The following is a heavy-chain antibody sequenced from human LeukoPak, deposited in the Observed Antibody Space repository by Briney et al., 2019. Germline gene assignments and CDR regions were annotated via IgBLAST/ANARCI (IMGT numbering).Heavy chain of an antibody. J-gene: IGHJ5*02. CDR2: IYYSGGT. D-gene: IGHD2-2*01. V-gene: IGHV4-39*01. CDR1: GGSISGTTYY. Sequence: PSETLSLTCTVSGGSISGTTYYWGWNRQPPGGGLEWIGSIYYSGGTYYNPSLKTRVTISVDTSKNQFSLNLTSVTAADTAVYYCAGHPNQPSNTRGTLFDPWGQGTLVTVSS. CDR3: AGHPNQPSNTRGTLFDP.